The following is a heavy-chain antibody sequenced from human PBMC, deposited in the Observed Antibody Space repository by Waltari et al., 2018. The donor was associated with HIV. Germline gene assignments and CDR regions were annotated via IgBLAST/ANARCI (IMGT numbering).Heavy chain of an antibody. CDR1: GFTFSSSA. V-gene: IGHV3-23*01. J-gene: IGHJ5*01. CDR2: ISGSGSTT. Sequence: EVQLLESGGGLVQPGGSLRLSCAAFGFTFSSSAMSWVCQAPGKGLQWVSIISGSGSTTYSADSVKGRVTISRDNSENTLYLQINSLRAEDTAVYYCAKGAFDMVVVSALDSWGHGTLVTVSS. D-gene: IGHD2-21*01. CDR3: AKGAFDMVVVSALDS.